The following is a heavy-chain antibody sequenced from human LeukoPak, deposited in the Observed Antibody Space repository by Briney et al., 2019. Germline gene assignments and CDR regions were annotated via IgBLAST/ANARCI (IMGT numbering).Heavy chain of an antibody. CDR2: IYYSGTT. Sequence: SETLSLTCTVSGGSISSYYWSWIRQPPGKGLEWIGYIYYSGTTDYNPSLKSRVTISVDTSNNQFSLKVIPVTAADTAVYYCARSSGTYRSFDYWGQGTLVTVSS. J-gene: IGHJ4*02. V-gene: IGHV4-59*01. CDR1: GGSISSYY. D-gene: IGHD1-26*01. CDR3: ARSSGTYRSFDY.